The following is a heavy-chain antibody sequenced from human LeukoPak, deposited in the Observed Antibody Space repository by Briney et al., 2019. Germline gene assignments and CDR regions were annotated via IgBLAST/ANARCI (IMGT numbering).Heavy chain of an antibody. V-gene: IGHV1-69*04. Sequence: ASVKVSCKASGYTFTGYYMHWVRQAPGQGLEWMGRIIPILGIANYAQKFQGRVTITADKSTSTAYMGLSSLRSEDTAVYYCARDELAYCGGDCYLHYYGMDVWGQGTTVTVSS. CDR3: ARDELAYCGGDCYLHYYGMDV. CDR2: IIPILGIA. CDR1: GYTFTGYY. J-gene: IGHJ6*02. D-gene: IGHD2-21*02.